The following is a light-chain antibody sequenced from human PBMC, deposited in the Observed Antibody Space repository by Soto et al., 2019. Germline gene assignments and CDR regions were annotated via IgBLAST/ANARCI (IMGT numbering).Light chain of an antibody. CDR2: KAS. Sequence: PSTLYASVGDRVTITCRASQSINTWLAWYQLKPGRAPKLLIYKASTLESGVPSRFSGSGSGTEFTLTISSLQPDDFATYYCQQYQTYSQFGQGTKVDI. V-gene: IGKV1-5*03. CDR1: QSINTW. J-gene: IGKJ1*01. CDR3: QQYQTYSQ.